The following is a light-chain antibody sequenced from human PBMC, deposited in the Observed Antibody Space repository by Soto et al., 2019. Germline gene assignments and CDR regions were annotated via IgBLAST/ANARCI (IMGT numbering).Light chain of an antibody. J-gene: IGKJ1*01. CDR3: QQYVSSPWT. Sequence: EIVLTQSPGTLSLSPGERATLSCRASKSVSSSFLARYQQKPGQDPRLLIYGASSRATGLPESFSGSGSGTDFTLTISGLEPEDCAVYYCQQYVSSPWTFGQGIRVEIK. CDR2: GAS. V-gene: IGKV3-20*01. CDR1: KSVSSSF.